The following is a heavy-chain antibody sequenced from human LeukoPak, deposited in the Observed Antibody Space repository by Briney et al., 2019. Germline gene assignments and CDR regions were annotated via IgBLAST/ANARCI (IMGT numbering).Heavy chain of an antibody. CDR3: ARAVGGYYFDY. V-gene: IGHV4-59*01. Sequence: SETLSLTCTVSGGSISSNYWSWIRQPPGKGLEWIGSTNYNPSLKSRVTTSVDTSKNQFSLKLSSVTAADTAVYYCARAVGGYYFDYWGQGTLVTVSS. CDR2: T. D-gene: IGHD3-16*01. J-gene: IGHJ4*02. CDR1: GGSISSNY.